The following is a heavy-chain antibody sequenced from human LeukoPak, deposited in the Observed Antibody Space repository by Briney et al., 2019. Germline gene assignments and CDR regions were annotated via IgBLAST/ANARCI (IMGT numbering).Heavy chain of an antibody. V-gene: IGHV1-24*01. D-gene: IGHD4-17*01. J-gene: IGHJ3*02. CDR3: ARGSINYGDYLGAFDI. CDR1: GYTLTELS. CDR2: FDPEDGET. Sequence: ASVKVSCKVSGYTLTELSMHWVRQAPGKGLEWMGGFDPEDGETIYAQKFQGRVTMTEDTSTDTAYMELSSLRSEDTAVYYCARGSINYGDYLGAFDIWGQGTMVTVSS.